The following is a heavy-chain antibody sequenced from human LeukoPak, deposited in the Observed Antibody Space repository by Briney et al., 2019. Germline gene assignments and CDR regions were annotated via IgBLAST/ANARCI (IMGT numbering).Heavy chain of an antibody. V-gene: IGHV4-4*07. CDR3: ARVYYGDVGLDV. CDR1: GGSISSYY. CDR2: MYISGST. D-gene: IGHD4-17*01. Sequence: SETLSLTCTVSGGSISSYYWSWIRQPAGKGLEWIGRMYISGSTAYNPSLESRVTMSVDTSKNQFSLKMSSVTAADTAVYYCARVYYGDVGLDVWGQGTTVTVSS. J-gene: IGHJ6*02.